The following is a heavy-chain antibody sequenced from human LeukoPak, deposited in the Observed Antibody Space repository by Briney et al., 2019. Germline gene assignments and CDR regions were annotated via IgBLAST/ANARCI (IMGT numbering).Heavy chain of an antibody. V-gene: IGHV6-1*01. J-gene: IGHJ4*02. CDR1: GDSVSSNSAG. D-gene: IGHD1-26*01. CDR3: ARLSSRVGASEFDY. Sequence: SRTLSLTCAVSGDSVSSNSAGWNWIRQSPSRGLEWLGRTYYRSKWYNDYAVSVKSRITINPDTSKNQFSLQLNSVTPEDTAVYYCARLSSRVGASEFDYWGQGTLVTVSS. CDR2: TYYRSKWYN.